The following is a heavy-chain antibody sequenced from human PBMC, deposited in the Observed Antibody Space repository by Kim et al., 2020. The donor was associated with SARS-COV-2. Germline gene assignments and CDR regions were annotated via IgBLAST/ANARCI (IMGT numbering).Heavy chain of an antibody. Sequence: GGSLRLSCAASGFKFGDYAMHWVRQAPGKGLEWVSSINWNSGGLDYADSVKGRFTISRDNAKNSLYLQMNSLRAEDTAFYYCAKDLAHDMDYSSSSAYYYYGMDVWGQGTPVTVSS. CDR3: AKDLAHDMDYSSSSAYYYYGMDV. J-gene: IGHJ6*02. D-gene: IGHD6-6*01. CDR1: GFKFGDYA. V-gene: IGHV3-9*01. CDR2: INWNSGGL.